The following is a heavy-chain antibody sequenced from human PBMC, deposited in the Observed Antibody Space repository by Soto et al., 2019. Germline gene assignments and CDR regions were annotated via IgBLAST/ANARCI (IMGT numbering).Heavy chain of an antibody. CDR2: INYSGIT. D-gene: IGHD6-13*01. J-gene: IGHJ4*02. CDR3: ARRGSSSWYGY. CDR1: GGSISSISYY. Sequence: QLQLQESGPGLVKPSETLSLTCTVSGGSISSISYYWGWIRQPPGKGLEWIGSINYSGITYYNPSLKSRVTISVDTSKNQFSQKLSSVTAADTAVYYCARRGSSSWYGYWGQGTLVTVSS. V-gene: IGHV4-39*01.